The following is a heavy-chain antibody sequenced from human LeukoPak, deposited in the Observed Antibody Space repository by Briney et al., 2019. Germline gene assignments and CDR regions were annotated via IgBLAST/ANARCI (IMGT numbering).Heavy chain of an antibody. Sequence: GESLKISCKGSGYSFTSYWIAWVRQMPGKGLEWMGIIYPGDSDTRYSPSFQGQVTISADKSISTAYLQWSSLKASDTAMYYCARSSSTAPRSFDYWGQGTLVTVSS. CDR1: GYSFTSYW. D-gene: IGHD5/OR15-5a*01. V-gene: IGHV5-51*01. CDR2: IYPGDSDT. CDR3: ARSSSTAPRSFDY. J-gene: IGHJ4*02.